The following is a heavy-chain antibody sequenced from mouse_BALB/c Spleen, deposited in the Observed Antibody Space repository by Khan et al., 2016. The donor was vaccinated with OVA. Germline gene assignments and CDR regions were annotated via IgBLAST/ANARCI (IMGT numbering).Heavy chain of an antibody. V-gene: IGHV3-2*02. CDR3: ARIQGGDFDY. CDR2: ISYSGNT. CDR1: GYSITSDYA. Sequence: EVQLQESGPGLVKPSQSLSLTCTVTGYSITSDYAWNWIRQFPGNQLEWMGYISYSGNTKYNPSLKSRISITRDTSKNQFFLQLNFVTIEDTATYYCARIQGGDFDYWGQGTTLTVSS. D-gene: IGHD3-2*02. J-gene: IGHJ2*01.